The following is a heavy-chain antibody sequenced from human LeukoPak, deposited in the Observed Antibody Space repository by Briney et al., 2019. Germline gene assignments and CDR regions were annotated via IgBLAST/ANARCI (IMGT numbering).Heavy chain of an antibody. D-gene: IGHD3-10*01. CDR1: GFTFSSYG. Sequence: GSLRLSCAASGFTFSSYGMSWIRQPPGKGLEWIGSIYYSGSTYYNLSLKSRVTISVDTSKKQFSLKLSSVTAADTAVYYCARDQQISMVRGVFRWFDPWGQGTLVTVSS. J-gene: IGHJ5*02. V-gene: IGHV4-39*07. CDR2: IYYSGST. CDR3: ARDQQISMVRGVFRWFDP.